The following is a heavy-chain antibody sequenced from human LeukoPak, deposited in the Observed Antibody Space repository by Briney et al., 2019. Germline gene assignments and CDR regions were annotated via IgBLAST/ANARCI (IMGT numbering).Heavy chain of an antibody. Sequence: PSETLSLTCAVYGGSFSGYYWSWIRQPPGKGLEWIGEINHSGSTNYNPSLKSRVTISADTSKNQFSLTLTSVTAADTAVYYCARSGGTWSYNYWGQGTLVTVSS. D-gene: IGHD1-26*01. V-gene: IGHV4-34*01. J-gene: IGHJ4*02. CDR2: INHSGST. CDR3: ARSGGTWSYNY. CDR1: GGSFSGYY.